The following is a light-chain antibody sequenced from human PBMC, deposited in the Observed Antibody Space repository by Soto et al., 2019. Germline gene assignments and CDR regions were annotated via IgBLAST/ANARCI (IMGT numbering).Light chain of an antibody. V-gene: IGKV1-5*01. J-gene: IGKJ2*01. CDR3: QQYRRYSIT. CDR1: QSISTW. CDR2: AAS. Sequence: EIQMTQYPSTLSASVGDRGTITCRASQSISTWLAWYQPRPGKAPKLLIFAASHLETGDPSRFSGSGSGTEFTLTISSLQPDDFATYYCQQYRRYSITFGQGTKLEI.